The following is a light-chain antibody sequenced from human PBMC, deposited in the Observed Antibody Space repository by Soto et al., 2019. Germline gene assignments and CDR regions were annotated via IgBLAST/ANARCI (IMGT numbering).Light chain of an antibody. CDR2: GAS. Sequence: EIVLTQSPGTLSLSPGERATLSCRASQTITNFYLAWYQQKLGQAPRLLIYGASNRATGIPDRFSGSGSGADFTLTISRPEPADSAVYYCQQFGGSPPRFTFGPGTKVDVK. V-gene: IGKV3-20*01. J-gene: IGKJ3*01. CDR3: QQFGGSPPRFT. CDR1: QTITNFY.